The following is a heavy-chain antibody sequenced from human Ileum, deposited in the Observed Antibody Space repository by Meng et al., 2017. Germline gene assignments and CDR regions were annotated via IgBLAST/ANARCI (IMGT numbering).Heavy chain of an antibody. D-gene: IGHD6-13*01. CDR2: ISDTGGT. J-gene: IGHJ6*02. CDR3: ARDGLRSPPRGGGIVGAGYYYYYNLDV. V-gene: IGHV4-61*01. CDR1: GGSVSSGSYH. Sequence: SETLSLTCTVSGGSVSSGSYHWTWMRQPPGKELEWIGYISDTGGTYYNPSLKSRVTMSVDTSKNQFSLNLSSVTAADTAVYYCARDGLRSPPRGGGIVGAGYYYYYNLDVWGQGTTVTVSS.